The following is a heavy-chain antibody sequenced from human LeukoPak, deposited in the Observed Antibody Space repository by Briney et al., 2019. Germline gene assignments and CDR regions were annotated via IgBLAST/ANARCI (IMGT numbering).Heavy chain of an antibody. CDR2: IYSGGSI. V-gene: IGHV3-66*02. CDR1: GFTVSSNY. CDR3: ATGEPYYYIGMDV. Sequence: GGSLRLSCAASGFTVSSNYMSWVRQAPGKGLEWVSVIYSGGSIYYADSVKGRFTISRDNSKNTLYLQMNSLRAEDTAVYYCATGEPYYYIGMDVWGQGTTVTVSS. J-gene: IGHJ6*02.